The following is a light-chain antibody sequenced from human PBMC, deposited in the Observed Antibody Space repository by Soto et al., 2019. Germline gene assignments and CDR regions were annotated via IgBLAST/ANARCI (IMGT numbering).Light chain of an antibody. CDR2: EIS. CDR1: QGVRSS. J-gene: IGKJ3*01. CDR3: LQHNSYPFT. V-gene: IGKV1-17*01. Sequence: DIQMTQSPSSLSASAGDRVTITCRASQGVRSSLDWYQQKPGKAPKRLIYEISGLQSGVPSRFSGSGSGTEFTLTISSLQPEDFATYYCLQHNSYPFTFGPGTKVDIK.